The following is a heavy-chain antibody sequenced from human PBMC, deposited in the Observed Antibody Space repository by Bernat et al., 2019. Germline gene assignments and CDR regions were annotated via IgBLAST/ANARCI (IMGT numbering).Heavy chain of an antibody. CDR3: ARHCSGGSCYSGDYYYGMDV. CDR1: GYTFTSYG. J-gene: IGHJ6*02. CDR2: ISAYNGNT. D-gene: IGHD2-15*01. V-gene: IGHV1-18*01. Sequence: QVQLVQSGAEVKKPGASVKVSCKASGYTFTSYGISWVRQAPGQGLEWMRWISAYNGNTNYAQKLQGRVTMTTDTSTSTAYMELRSLRSDDTAVYYCARHCSGGSCYSGDYYYGMDVWGQGTTVTVSS.